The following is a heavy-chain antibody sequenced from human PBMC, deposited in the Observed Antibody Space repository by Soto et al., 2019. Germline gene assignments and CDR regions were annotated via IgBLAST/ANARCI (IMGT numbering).Heavy chain of an antibody. V-gene: IGHV4-31*03. J-gene: IGHJ1*01. Sequence: SETLSLTCTVSGGSISSRGFYWSWIRQHPGKGLEGIGYIYYSGSTFYNPCLKSGRTSSIDTCENECSLKLSCVAAADTAVYDCASVSLYYYDGSARAQYFQHWGQGTRVTVSS. CDR2: IYYSGST. CDR1: GGSISSRGFY. D-gene: IGHD3-22*01. CDR3: ASVSLYYYDGSARAQYFQH.